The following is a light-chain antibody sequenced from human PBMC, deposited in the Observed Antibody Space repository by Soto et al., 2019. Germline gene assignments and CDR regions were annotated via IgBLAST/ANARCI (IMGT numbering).Light chain of an antibody. Sequence: PGDRATLSCRASQRVSSSYLAWYQQKPGQAPRLLIYGASSRATGIPDRFSGSGSGTDFTLTISRLEPEDFAVYYCQQYGSSLYTFGQGTKLEIK. V-gene: IGKV3-20*01. CDR3: QQYGSSLYT. J-gene: IGKJ2*01. CDR2: GAS. CDR1: QRVSSSY.